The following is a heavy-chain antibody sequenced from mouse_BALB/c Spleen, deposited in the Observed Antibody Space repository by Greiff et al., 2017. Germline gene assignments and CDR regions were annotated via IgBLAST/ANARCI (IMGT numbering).Heavy chain of an antibody. CDR1: GYSITSGYY. V-gene: IGHV3-6*02. J-gene: IGHJ1*01. D-gene: IGHD1-1*01. CDR3: ARELSSYWYFDV. Sequence: EVQLVESGPGLVKPSQSLSLTCSVTGYSITSGYYWNWIRQFPGNKLEWMGYISYDGSNNYNPSLKNRISITRDTSKNQFFLKLNSVTTEDTATYYGARELSSYWYFDVWGAGTTVTVSA. CDR2: ISYDGSN.